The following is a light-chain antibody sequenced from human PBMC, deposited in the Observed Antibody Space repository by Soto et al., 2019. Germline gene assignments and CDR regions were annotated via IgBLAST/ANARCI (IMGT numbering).Light chain of an antibody. CDR1: QSISIT. CDR2: GAS. Sequence: EIVMTQSPATLSVSPGERATLSCRASQSISITLAWYQQQPGQAPRLLIYGASNRATGIPDRFSGSGSGTDFTLTISSLEPEDFAVYYCQQRANWRITFGQGTRLEIK. V-gene: IGKV3-11*01. J-gene: IGKJ5*01. CDR3: QQRANWRIT.